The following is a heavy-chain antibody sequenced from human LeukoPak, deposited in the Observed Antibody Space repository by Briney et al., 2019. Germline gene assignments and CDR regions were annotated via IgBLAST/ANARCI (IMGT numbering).Heavy chain of an antibody. CDR2: ISAYNGNT. D-gene: IGHD3-16*01. CDR3: ARVLVGGVVDR. V-gene: IGHV1-18*04. Sequence: ASVKVSCKASGYTFTGYYMHWVRQAPGQGLEWMGWISAYNGNTNYAQKLQGRVTMTTDTSTSTAYMELRSLRSDDTAVYYCARVLVGGVVDRWGQGTLVTVSS. CDR1: GYTFTGYY. J-gene: IGHJ5*02.